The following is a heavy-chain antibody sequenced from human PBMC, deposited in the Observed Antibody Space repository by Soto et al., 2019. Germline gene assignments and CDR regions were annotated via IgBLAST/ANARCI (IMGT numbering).Heavy chain of an antibody. Sequence: GGSLRLSCAASGFTFSSYAMSWVRQAPGKGLEWVSAISGSGGSTYYADSVKRRFTISRDNSKNTLYLQMNSLRAEDTAVYYCAKDHEARLHSSSWHAPKFLQHWGQGTLVTVSS. CDR2: ISGSGGST. J-gene: IGHJ1*01. CDR3: AKDHEARLHSSSWHAPKFLQH. CDR1: GFTFSSYA. D-gene: IGHD6-13*01. V-gene: IGHV3-23*01.